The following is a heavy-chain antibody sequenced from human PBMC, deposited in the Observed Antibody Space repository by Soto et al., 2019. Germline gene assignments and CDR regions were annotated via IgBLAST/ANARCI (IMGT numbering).Heavy chain of an antibody. CDR2: IKARAHGGTT. CDR3: TSDVGHMSLPLFSS. Sequence: GGSLRLSCAASGFSFIDAWMGWVRQSPGRGLEWVGRIKARAHGGTTDFPAAIKGRFSISRDDSKNTLYLQMSSLQTEDTAVYHCTSDVGHMSLPLFSSWGQGTLVTV. J-gene: IGHJ5*02. V-gene: IGHV3-15*01. CDR1: GFSFIDAW. D-gene: IGHD2-21*02.